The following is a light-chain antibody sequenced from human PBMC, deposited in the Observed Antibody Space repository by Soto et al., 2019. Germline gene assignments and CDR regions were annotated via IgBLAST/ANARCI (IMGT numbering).Light chain of an antibody. Sequence: DLQMTQSPSSLSASLGDSVTIICRASPTISNYLNWYQQKPGKAPKLMIYAAYSLQSGVPSRFSGSGSGTDFTLTISSLQPEDFATYYCQQSYSTPPWTFGQGTKVDIK. V-gene: IGKV1-39*01. CDR1: PTISNY. CDR3: QQSYSTPPWT. CDR2: AAY. J-gene: IGKJ1*01.